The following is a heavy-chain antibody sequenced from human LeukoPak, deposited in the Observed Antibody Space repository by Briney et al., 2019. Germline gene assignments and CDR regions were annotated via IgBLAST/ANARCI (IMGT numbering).Heavy chain of an antibody. Sequence: SETLSLTCTVSGGSISSSYWSWIRQPPGKGLEWIGYIYYSGSANYNPSLKSRATISVDTSKNQFSLKLSSVTAADTAVYYCATETSIVGATNWFDPWGQGTLVTVSS. J-gene: IGHJ5*02. CDR2: IYYSGSA. V-gene: IGHV4-59*12. D-gene: IGHD1-26*01. CDR3: ATETSIVGATNWFDP. CDR1: GGSISSSY.